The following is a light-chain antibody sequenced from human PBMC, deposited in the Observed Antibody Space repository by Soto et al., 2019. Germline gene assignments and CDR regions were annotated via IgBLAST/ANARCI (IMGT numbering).Light chain of an antibody. CDR3: CSYAGSYTHV. CDR1: SSDVGRYYF. CDR2: DVT. Sequence: QSVLTQPRSVSGSPGQSVTISCTGTSSDVGRYYFVSWFQQHPGKAPKLIIYDVTKRPSGVPNRFSGSKSGYTASLTISGLQAEDEAEYYCCSYAGSYTHVFGTGTKLTVL. J-gene: IGLJ1*01. V-gene: IGLV2-11*01.